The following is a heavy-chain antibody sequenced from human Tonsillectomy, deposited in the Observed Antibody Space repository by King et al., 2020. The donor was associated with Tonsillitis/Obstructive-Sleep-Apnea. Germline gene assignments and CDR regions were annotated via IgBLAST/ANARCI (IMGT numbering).Heavy chain of an antibody. D-gene: IGHD3-9*01. CDR1: GGTFSSYA. V-gene: IGHV1-69*10. CDR2: IIPILGIA. J-gene: IGHJ4*02. Sequence: QLVQSGAEVKKPGSSVKVSCKASGGTFSSYAISWVRQAPGQGLEWMGGIIPILGIANYAQKFQGRVTITADKSTSTAYMELSRLRSEDTAVYYCAACHSDILTGYPGIFDYWGQGTLVTVSS. CDR3: AACHSDILTGYPGIFDY.